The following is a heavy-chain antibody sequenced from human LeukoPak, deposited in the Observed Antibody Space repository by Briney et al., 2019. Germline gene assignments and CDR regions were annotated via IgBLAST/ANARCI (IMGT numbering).Heavy chain of an antibody. V-gene: IGHV3-30*04. Sequence: GGSLRLSCAAAGFTLSSLGMHWVRQAPGKGLEWVAVISYDGSDKYYADSVKGRFTISRDNSKNTLYLQMNSLRAEDTAVYYCARDYSGSYWVPPSHWGQGALVTVSS. CDR2: ISYDGSDK. CDR3: ARDYSGSYWVPPSH. CDR1: GFTLSSLG. J-gene: IGHJ4*02. D-gene: IGHD1-26*01.